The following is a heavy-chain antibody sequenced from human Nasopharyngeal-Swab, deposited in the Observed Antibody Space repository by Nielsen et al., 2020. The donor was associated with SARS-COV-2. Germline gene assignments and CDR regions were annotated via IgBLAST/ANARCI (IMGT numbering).Heavy chain of an antibody. D-gene: IGHD1-26*01. CDR2: IYYSGST. V-gene: IGHV4-39*01. J-gene: IGHJ6*02. CDR3: ASQGSGSYYLLYYYYGMDV. Sequence: WSRQSPGKGLEWIGSIYYSGSTYYNPSLKSRVTISADTSKNQFSLKLSSVTAADTAVYYCASQGSGSYYLLYYYYGMDVWGQGTTVTVSS.